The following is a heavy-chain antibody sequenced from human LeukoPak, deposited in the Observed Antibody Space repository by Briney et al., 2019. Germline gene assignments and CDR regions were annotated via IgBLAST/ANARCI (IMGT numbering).Heavy chain of an antibody. CDR1: GFTFSSYN. V-gene: IGHV3-7*01. D-gene: IGHD6-13*01. J-gene: IGHJ4*02. Sequence: GGSLRLSCAASGFTFSSYNMNWVRQAPGKGLEWVSNIKNDSSEKYYVDSVKGQFTISRDNAKNSLYLQMNSLRAEDTAVYYCARDGYYSSSWGYWGQGTLVTVSS. CDR2: IKNDSSEK. CDR3: ARDGYYSSSWGY.